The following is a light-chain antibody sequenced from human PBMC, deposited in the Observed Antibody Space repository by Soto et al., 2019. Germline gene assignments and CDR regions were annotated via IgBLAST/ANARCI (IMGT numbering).Light chain of an antibody. CDR1: QSIDNRY. CDR2: ATS. CDR3: QQYFGSSWT. V-gene: IGKV3-20*01. J-gene: IGKJ1*01. Sequence: EIVLTQSPGTLSSSPGERATLSCRASQSIDNRYLAWCQHKPGQAPRLLIYATSSRATGIPDRFGGSGSGTDFTLTINRLEPEDFAVYYCQQYFGSSWTFGQGTKVDIK.